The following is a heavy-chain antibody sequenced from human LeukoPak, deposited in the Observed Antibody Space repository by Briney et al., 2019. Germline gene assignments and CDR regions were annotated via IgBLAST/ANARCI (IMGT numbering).Heavy chain of an antibody. D-gene: IGHD3-16*01. CDR3: AKSPVRGGRYYYYYMDV. CDR2: ISGSGGST. CDR1: GFAFSSYA. Sequence: GGSLRLSCAASGFAFSSYAMSWVRQAPGKGLEWVSAISGSGGSTYYADSVKGRFTISRDNSKNTLYLQMNSLRAEDTAVYYCAKSPVRGGRYYYYYMDVWGKGTTVTVSS. V-gene: IGHV3-23*01. J-gene: IGHJ6*03.